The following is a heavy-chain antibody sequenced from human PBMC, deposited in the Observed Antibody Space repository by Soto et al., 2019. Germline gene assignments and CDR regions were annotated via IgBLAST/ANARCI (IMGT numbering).Heavy chain of an antibody. CDR3: AKVLRATGGMDV. CDR1: GFTFSSYA. Sequence: GGSLRLSCAASGFTFSSYAMHWVRQAPGKGLEWVAVISYDGSNKYYADSVKGRFTISRDNSKNTLYLQMNSLRAEDTAVYYCAKVLRATGGMDVWGQGTTVTVSS. V-gene: IGHV3-30-3*01. J-gene: IGHJ6*02. CDR2: ISYDGSNK.